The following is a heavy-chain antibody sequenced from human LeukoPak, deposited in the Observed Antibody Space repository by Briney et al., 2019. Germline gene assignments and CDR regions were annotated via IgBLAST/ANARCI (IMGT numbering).Heavy chain of an antibody. CDR2: INHSGST. Sequence: PSETLSLTCTVSGGSISSGDYYWSWIRQPPGKGLEWIGEINHSGSTNYNPSLKSRVTISVDTSKNQFSLKLSSVTAADTAVYYCARGRYYGSGSKSWFDPWGQGTLVTVSS. J-gene: IGHJ5*02. V-gene: IGHV4-39*07. CDR3: ARGRYYGSGSKSWFDP. D-gene: IGHD3-10*01. CDR1: GGSISSGDYY.